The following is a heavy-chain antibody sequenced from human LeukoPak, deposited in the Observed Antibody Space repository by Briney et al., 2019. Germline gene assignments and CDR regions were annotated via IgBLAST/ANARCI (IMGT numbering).Heavy chain of an antibody. J-gene: IGHJ4*02. CDR2: TYYRSKWYN. Sequence: SQTLSLTCVISGDSVSSNSAAWNWIRQSPSRGLEWLGRTYYRSKWYNDYAVSVKSRISINPDASKNQFSLQLNSVTPEDTAVYYCARNELHLSLSFDYWGQGTLVTVSS. CDR1: GDSVSSNSAA. CDR3: ARNELHLSLSFDY. V-gene: IGHV6-1*01. D-gene: IGHD1-1*01.